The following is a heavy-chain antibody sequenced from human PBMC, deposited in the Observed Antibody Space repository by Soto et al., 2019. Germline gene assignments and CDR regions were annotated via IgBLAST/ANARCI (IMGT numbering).Heavy chain of an antibody. CDR2: IYYSGST. J-gene: IGHJ4*02. Sequence: SETLSLTCTVSGGSISGGGYYWSWIRQHPGKGLEWIGYIYYSGSTYYNPSLKSRVTISVDTSKNQFSLKLSSVTAADTAVYYFAGGACGGSCYGGWGQGTLVTVSS. CDR3: AGGACGGSCYGG. D-gene: IGHD2-15*01. CDR1: GGSISGGGYY. V-gene: IGHV4-31*03.